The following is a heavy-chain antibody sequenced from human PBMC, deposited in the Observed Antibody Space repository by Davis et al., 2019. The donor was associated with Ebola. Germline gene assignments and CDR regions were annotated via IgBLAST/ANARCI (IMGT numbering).Heavy chain of an antibody. V-gene: IGHV1-3*01. D-gene: IGHD6-19*01. J-gene: IGHJ6*02. CDR3: ARDIGYSSGGVFYYYYYGMDV. Sequence: GGSLRLSCAASGYTFTSYAMHWVRQAPGQRLEWMGWINAGNGNTKYSQKFQGRVTITRDTSASTAYMELSSLRSEDTAVYYCARDIGYSSGGVFYYYYYGMDVWGQGTTVTVSS. CDR2: INAGNGNT. CDR1: GYTFTSYA.